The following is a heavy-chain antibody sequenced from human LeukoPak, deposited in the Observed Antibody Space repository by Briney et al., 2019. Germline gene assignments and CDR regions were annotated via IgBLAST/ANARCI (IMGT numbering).Heavy chain of an antibody. V-gene: IGHV1-8*03. CDR3: ARVDGVTNFDY. J-gene: IGHJ4*02. Sequence: ASVKVSCKASGYTFTSYDINWLRQATGQGLEWMGWMNPNSGTTGYAQKFQGRVTITRNTSISTAYMELRSLRSEDTAVYYCARVDGVTNFDYWGQGTLVTVSS. CDR1: GYTFTSYD. CDR2: MNPNSGTT. D-gene: IGHD4-23*01.